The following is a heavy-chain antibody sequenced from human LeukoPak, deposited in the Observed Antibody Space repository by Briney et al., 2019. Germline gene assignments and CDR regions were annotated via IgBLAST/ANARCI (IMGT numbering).Heavy chain of an antibody. D-gene: IGHD4-17*01. CDR3: ARDLYGDYAFDI. J-gene: IGHJ3*02. CDR2: ISSSSSYI. Sequence: GGSPRLSCAASGFTFITYTMNWVRQAPGKGLEWVSSISSSSSYIYYADSVKGRFTISRDNAKNSLYLQMNSLRAEDTAVYYCARDLYGDYAFDIWGQGTMVTVSS. CDR1: GFTFITYT. V-gene: IGHV3-21*01.